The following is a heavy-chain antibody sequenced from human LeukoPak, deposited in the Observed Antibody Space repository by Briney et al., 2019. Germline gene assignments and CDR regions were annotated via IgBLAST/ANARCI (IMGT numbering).Heavy chain of an antibody. D-gene: IGHD6-19*01. CDR1: GYTFTSYY. CDR2: INPSGGST. CDR3: ARFLGNQWLVHGPLYY. V-gene: IGHV1-46*01. J-gene: IGHJ4*02. Sequence: ASVKVSCKASGYTFTSYYMHWVRQAPGQGLEWMGIINPSGGSTSYARKFQGRVTMTRDTSTSTAYMELRSLRSDDTAVYYCARFLGNQWLVHGPLYYWGQGTLVTVSS.